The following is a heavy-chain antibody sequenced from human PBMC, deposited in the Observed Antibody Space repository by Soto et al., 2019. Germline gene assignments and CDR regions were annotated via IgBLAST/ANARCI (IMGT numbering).Heavy chain of an antibody. V-gene: IGHV4-59*08. CDR1: GGSITNYY. D-gene: IGHD3-22*01. J-gene: IGHJ3*02. CDR2: IFHTGTT. Sequence: PSETLSLTCTVAGGSITNYYYSWFRKPPGKGLEWIGYIFHTGTTSYNPSLKSRVTLSVDTSQSQFSLKLNSVTAADTAVYYCTTEAYDNSGSLAFDIWGPGTLVTVS. CDR3: TTEAYDNSGSLAFDI.